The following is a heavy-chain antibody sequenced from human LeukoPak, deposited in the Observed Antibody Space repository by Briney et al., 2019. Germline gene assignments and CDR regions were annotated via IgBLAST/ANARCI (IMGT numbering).Heavy chain of an antibody. CDR2: IYPGDSDT. CDR3: ARQEDDILTGYPRPYYFDY. CDR1: GYSFTSYW. V-gene: IGHV5-51*01. D-gene: IGHD3-9*01. J-gene: IGHJ4*02. Sequence: GESLKISCKGSGYSFTSYWIGWVRQMPGKGLEWMGIIYPGDSDTRYSPSFQGQVTISADKSISTAYLQWSSLKASDTAMYYCARQEDDILTGYPRPYYFDYWGQGTLVTVPS.